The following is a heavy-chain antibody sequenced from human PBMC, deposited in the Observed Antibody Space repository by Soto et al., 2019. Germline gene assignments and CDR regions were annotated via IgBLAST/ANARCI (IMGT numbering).Heavy chain of an antibody. CDR1: GGSISSSNW. Sequence: SETLSLTCAVSGGSISSSNWWSWVRQPPGKGLEWIGEIYHSGSTNYNPSLKSRVTISVDKSKNQFSLKLSSVTAADTAVYYCARAAATDYYYGMDVWGQGTTVTVSS. J-gene: IGHJ6*02. V-gene: IGHV4-4*02. CDR2: IYHSGST. CDR3: ARAAATDYYYGMDV. D-gene: IGHD1-1*01.